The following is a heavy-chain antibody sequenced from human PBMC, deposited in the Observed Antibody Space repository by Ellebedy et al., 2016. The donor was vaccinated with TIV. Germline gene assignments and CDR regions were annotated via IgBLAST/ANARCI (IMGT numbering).Heavy chain of an antibody. Sequence: SVKVSXKASGGTFSSYAISWVRQAPGQGLEWMGGIIPIFGTANYAQKFQGRVTITADESTSTAYMELSSLRSEDTAVYYCAREGGSYHDYFDYWGQGTLVTVSS. CDR2: IIPIFGTA. CDR3: AREGGSYHDYFDY. V-gene: IGHV1-69*13. CDR1: GGTFSSYA. D-gene: IGHD1-26*01. J-gene: IGHJ4*02.